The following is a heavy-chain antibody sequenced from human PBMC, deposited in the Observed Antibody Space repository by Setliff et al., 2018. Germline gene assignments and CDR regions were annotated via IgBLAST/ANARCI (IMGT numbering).Heavy chain of an antibody. V-gene: IGHV2-5*02. J-gene: IGHJ4*02. CDR3: AHDGRWSTIPLDY. Sequence: SGPTLVNPSETLTLTCTFSGFSITTSGVGVGWIRQPPGEALEWLAFIYWDDERTYSPSLKNRVTITRDTSKNQVVLTMTNMGPVDTATYYCAHDGRWSTIPLDYWGQGTRVTVSS. D-gene: IGHD1-26*01. CDR1: GFSITTSGVG. CDR2: IYWDDER.